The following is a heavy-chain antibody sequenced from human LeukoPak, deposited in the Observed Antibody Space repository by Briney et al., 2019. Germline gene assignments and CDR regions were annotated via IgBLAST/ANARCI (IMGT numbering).Heavy chain of an antibody. CDR2: ISGSGGST. Sequence: PGGSLRLSCAASGFTFSSYAMPWVRQAQGKGLEWVSGISGSGGSTYYADSVEGRFTISRDNSKNTLSLQMNSLRAEDTALYYCAKGSDSAAYSTLDSWGQGTLVTVSS. CDR1: GFTFSSYA. CDR3: AKGSDSAAYSTLDS. V-gene: IGHV3-23*01. J-gene: IGHJ4*02. D-gene: IGHD3-22*01.